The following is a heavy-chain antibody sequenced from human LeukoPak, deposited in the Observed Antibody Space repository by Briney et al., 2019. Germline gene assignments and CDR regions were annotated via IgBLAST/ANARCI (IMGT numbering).Heavy chain of an antibody. D-gene: IGHD2-2*01. V-gene: IGHV4-34*01. Sequence: PSETLSLTCAVYGGSFSGYYWSWIRQPPGKGLEWIGEINHSGSTNYNPSLKSRVTISVDTSKHQFSLKLSSVTAADTAVYYCARRLGYCSSTSCEDYWGQGTLVTVSS. J-gene: IGHJ4*02. CDR1: GGSFSGYY. CDR3: ARRLGYCSSTSCEDY. CDR2: INHSGST.